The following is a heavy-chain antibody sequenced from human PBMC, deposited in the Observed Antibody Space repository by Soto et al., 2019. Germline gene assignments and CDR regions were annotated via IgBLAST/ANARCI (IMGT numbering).Heavy chain of an antibody. CDR2: INANSVGT. Sequence: YCRHXVLQAPGQGLECMGWINANSVGTTYAQKVQGRVTMTRDTSISTAYMELSRLSSDDKAIYYCARLQIEVAGTNWGQGTLVTVSS. J-gene: IGHJ4*02. D-gene: IGHD6-19*01. CDR1: YC. V-gene: IGHV1-2*02. CDR3: ARLQIEVAGTN.